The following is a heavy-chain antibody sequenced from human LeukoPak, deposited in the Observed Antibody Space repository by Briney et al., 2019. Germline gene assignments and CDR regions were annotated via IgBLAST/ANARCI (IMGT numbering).Heavy chain of an antibody. J-gene: IGHJ3*02. D-gene: IGHD5-12*01. Sequence: GESLKISCRYSGYSFASYWFGWVRHMPGKGLEWIGVIYPGDSDTRYSPSFEGQVTISGDKSTSSAFLQWSSLRASDTAMYYCARRSYEGSTSAFDIWGQGKMVIVSA. CDR3: ARRSYEGSTSAFDI. V-gene: IGHV5-51*01. CDR2: IYPGDSDT. CDR1: GYSFASYW.